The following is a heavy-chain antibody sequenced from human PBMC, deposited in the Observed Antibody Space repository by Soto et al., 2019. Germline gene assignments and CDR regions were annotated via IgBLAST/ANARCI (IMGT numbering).Heavy chain of an antibody. Sequence: QVQVVQSGAEVKKPGSSVKVSCKASGGSFSNYGISWVRQAPGQGLEWMGGITPVFGTPHHAQKFQVRGTIAADESTSTVYMEVSSLTSEDTAVYYCARGDATKIIVTTYYGLDVWGQGTTVTVSS. CDR2: ITPVFGTP. V-gene: IGHV1-69*12. J-gene: IGHJ6*02. CDR1: GGSFSNYG. CDR3: ARGDATKIIVTTYYGLDV. D-gene: IGHD3-22*01.